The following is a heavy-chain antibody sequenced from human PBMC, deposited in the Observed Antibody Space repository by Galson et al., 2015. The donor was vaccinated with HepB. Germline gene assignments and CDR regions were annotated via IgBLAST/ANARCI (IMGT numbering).Heavy chain of an antibody. CDR2: ISSDGSNK. V-gene: IGHV3-30*18. CDR1: GFTFSSYG. Sequence: SLRLSCAASGFTFSSYGMHWVRQAPGKGLEWVAVISSDGSNKYYADSVKGRFTISRDNFKNILHLQMNGLRAEDTAVYYCAKTGGSWSATWYSDYWGQGTLVTVSS. CDR3: AKTGGSWSATWYSDY. D-gene: IGHD6-13*01. J-gene: IGHJ4*02.